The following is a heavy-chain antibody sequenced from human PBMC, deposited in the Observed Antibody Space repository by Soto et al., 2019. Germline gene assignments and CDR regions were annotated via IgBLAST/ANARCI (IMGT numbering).Heavy chain of an antibody. CDR1: GGSISSYY. V-gene: IGHV4-59*01. Sequence: QVQLQESGPGLVKPSETLSLTCTVSGGSISSYYWTWIRQPPGKGLEWIGYVYYSGGTNYNPSLQSRVTISVDKSKSQFSLNLSSVTAAATAVYYCARNHRYNSGWYESWGQGILVTVSS. CDR3: ARNHRYNSGWYES. CDR2: VYYSGGT. J-gene: IGHJ5*01. D-gene: IGHD6-19*01.